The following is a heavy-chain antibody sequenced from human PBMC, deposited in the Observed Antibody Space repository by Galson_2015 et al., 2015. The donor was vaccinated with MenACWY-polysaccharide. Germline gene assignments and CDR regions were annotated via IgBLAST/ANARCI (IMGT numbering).Heavy chain of an antibody. CDR1: GGTFSSYA. J-gene: IGHJ4*02. Sequence: SVKVSCKASGGTFSSYAISWVRQAPGQGLEWMGGIIPIFGTANYAQKFQGRVTMTRDTSTSTVYMELSSLRSEDTAVYYCARVVADYYDSSGYYYFGYWGQGTLVTVSS. CDR3: ARVVADYYDSSGYYYFGY. V-gene: IGHV1-69*05. CDR2: IIPIFGTA. D-gene: IGHD3-22*01.